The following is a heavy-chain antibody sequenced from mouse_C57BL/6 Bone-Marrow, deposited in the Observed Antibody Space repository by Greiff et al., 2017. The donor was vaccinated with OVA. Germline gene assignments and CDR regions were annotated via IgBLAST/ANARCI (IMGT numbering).Heavy chain of an antibody. J-gene: IGHJ3*01. Sequence: EVKLVESGGGLVQPGGSMKLSCAASGFTFSDAWMDWVRQSPEKGLEWVAEIRNKANNHATYYAESVKGRFTISRDDSKSSVYLQMNRLRAEDTGIYYCTRHYDYDGAYWGQGTLVTVSA. CDR1: GFTFSDAW. V-gene: IGHV6-6*01. D-gene: IGHD2-4*01. CDR3: TRHYDYDGAY. CDR2: IRNKANNHAT.